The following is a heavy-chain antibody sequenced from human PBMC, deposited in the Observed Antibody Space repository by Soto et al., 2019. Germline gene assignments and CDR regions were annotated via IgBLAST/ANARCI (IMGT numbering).Heavy chain of an antibody. D-gene: IGHD7-27*01. J-gene: IGHJ2*01. CDR3: ARKILGSTTRPNYWVFDL. CDR2: ISGGGDAA. V-gene: IGHV3-23*01. Sequence: EVQVLESGGGLVQPGGSLRLSCAGSGFTFINYAMNWVRQAPGKGLEWVSSISGGGDAAFFPDSVRGRFPISRDNSKNTVPLQMNSLGVDDTAVYYWARKILGSTTRPNYWVFDLWGRGTLVTVSS. CDR1: GFTFINYA.